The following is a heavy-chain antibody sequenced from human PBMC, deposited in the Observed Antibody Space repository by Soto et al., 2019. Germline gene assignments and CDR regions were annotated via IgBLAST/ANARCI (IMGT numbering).Heavy chain of an antibody. Sequence: PGGSLRLSCAASGLTFSSYAMSWVRQAPGKGLEWVSAISGSGGSTYYADSVKGRFTISRDNSKNTLYLQMNSLRAEDTAVYYCAKDQYSGSPGKPDYWGQGTLVTVSS. CDR3: AKDQYSGSPGKPDY. CDR1: GLTFSSYA. J-gene: IGHJ4*02. CDR2: ISGSGGST. D-gene: IGHD1-26*01. V-gene: IGHV3-23*01.